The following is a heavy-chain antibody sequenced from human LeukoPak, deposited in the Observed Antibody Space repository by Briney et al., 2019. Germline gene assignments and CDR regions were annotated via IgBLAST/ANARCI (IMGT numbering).Heavy chain of an antibody. J-gene: IGHJ3*02. Sequence: SETLSLTCTVSGGSISSSSYYWGWIRQPPGKGLEWIGSIYYSGSTYYNPSLKSRVTISVDTSKNQFSLKLRSVTAADTAVYYCAREMYSSGWLNAFDIWGQGTMVTVSS. CDR3: AREMYSSGWLNAFDI. CDR1: GGSISSSSYY. CDR2: IYYSGST. D-gene: IGHD6-19*01. V-gene: IGHV4-39*07.